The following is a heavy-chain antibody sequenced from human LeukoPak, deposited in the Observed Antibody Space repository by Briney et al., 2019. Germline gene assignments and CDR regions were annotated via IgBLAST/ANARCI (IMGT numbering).Heavy chain of an antibody. V-gene: IGHV3-7*03. CDR2: IKQDGSEK. J-gene: IGHJ4*02. Sequence: GGSLRLSCAASGFTFSSYWMSGVRQAPGKGLEWVANIKQDGSEKYYVDSVKGRFTISRDNAKNSLYLQMNSLRAEDTAVYYCARDYGGGRFDYWGQGTLVTVSS. D-gene: IGHD6-25*01. CDR1: GFTFSSYW. CDR3: ARDYGGGRFDY.